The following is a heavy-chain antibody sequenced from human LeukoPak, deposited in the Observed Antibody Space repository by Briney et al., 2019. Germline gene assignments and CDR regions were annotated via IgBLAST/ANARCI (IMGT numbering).Heavy chain of an antibody. CDR3: ARGEGFDP. CDR1: GGSISSYY. Sequence: RSSETLSLTCTVSGGSISSYYWSWIRQPPGKGLEWIGYIYYSGSTNYNPSLKSRVTISVDTSKNQFSRKLSSVAAADTAVYYCARGEGFDPWGQGTLVTVSS. V-gene: IGHV4-59*08. J-gene: IGHJ5*02. CDR2: IYYSGST.